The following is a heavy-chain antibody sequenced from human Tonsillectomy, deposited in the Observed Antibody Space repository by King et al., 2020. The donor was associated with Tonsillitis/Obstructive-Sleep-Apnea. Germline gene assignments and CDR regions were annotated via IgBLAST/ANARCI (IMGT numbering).Heavy chain of an antibody. CDR1: GGSISSSSYY. Sequence: QLQESGPGLVKPSETLSLTCTVSGGSISSSSYYWGWIRQPPGKWLEWIGSNYYSGSTYYNPSLKSRVTISVDTSKNQFSLKLSSVTAADTAVYYCARQADAAAVHYFDYWGQGTLVTVSS. J-gene: IGHJ4*02. V-gene: IGHV4-39*01. CDR3: ARQADAAAVHYFDY. D-gene: IGHD6-13*01. CDR2: NYYSGST.